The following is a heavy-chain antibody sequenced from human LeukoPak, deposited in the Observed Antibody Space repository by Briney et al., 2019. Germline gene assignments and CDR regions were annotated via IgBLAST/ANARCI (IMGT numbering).Heavy chain of an antibody. CDR1: GGSFSGYY. CDR2: INHSGST. V-gene: IGHV4-34*01. J-gene: IGHJ4*02. Sequence: SETLSLTCAVYGGSFSGYYWSWIRQPPGKGLEWIGEINHSGSTNYNPSLKSRVTISVDTSKSQFSLKLSSVTAADTAVYYCARKIYWRGTIDYWGQGTLVTVSS. D-gene: IGHD1-1*01. CDR3: ARKIYWRGTIDY.